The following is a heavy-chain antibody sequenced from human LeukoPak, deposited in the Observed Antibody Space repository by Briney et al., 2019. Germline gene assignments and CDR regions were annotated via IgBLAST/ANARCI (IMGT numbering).Heavy chain of an antibody. CDR1: GYTCTSYG. CDR3: SIFDRRLRGRWFRYYFGMDV. D-gene: IGHD3-16*01. V-gene: IGHV1-18*01. J-gene: IGHJ6*02. Sequence: ASVTLSCKASGYTCTSYGISWVRQAHGPGIEWMGWISAYNGNTNYSQKLQGRLTMTTDTSTSKPYIELRSLISDDTAAYYCSIFDRRLRGRWFRYYFGMDVGGQGTTVTVSS. CDR2: ISAYNGNT.